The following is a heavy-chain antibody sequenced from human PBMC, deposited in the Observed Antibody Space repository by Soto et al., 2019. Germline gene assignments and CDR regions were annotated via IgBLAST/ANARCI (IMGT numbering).Heavy chain of an antibody. CDR3: ARDNDLPHYFYYGMDG. D-gene: IGHD1-1*01. CDR2: IGAYNGNT. CDR1: GYTFTSYA. Sequence: QVQRVQSGAEVKKPGASVKVSCKASGYTFTSYAISWVRQAPGQGLEWMGWIGAYNGNTNYAQKLQGRVTMTTDTSTSTAYLEVRSLRSDDTAVYYWARDNDLPHYFYYGMDGWGQGTTVTV. V-gene: IGHV1-18*01. J-gene: IGHJ6*02.